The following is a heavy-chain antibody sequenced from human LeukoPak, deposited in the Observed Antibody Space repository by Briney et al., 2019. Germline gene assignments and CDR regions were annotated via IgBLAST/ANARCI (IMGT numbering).Heavy chain of an antibody. J-gene: IGHJ6*02. CDR3: ARLQKGNYYYALDV. CDR2: IYPGGSDT. CDR1: GYSFTSYW. V-gene: IGHV5-51*01. Sequence: GESLKISCKGSGYSFTSYWIGWVRQMPGKGLEWLGMIYPGGSDTRYSPSFQGQVTISADKSISTAYLQWSSLKASDTAVYYCARLQKGNYYYALDVWGQGTTVTVSS. D-gene: IGHD6-13*01.